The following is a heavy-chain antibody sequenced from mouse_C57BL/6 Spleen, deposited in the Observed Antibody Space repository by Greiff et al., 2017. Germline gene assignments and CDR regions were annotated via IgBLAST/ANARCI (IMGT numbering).Heavy chain of an antibody. J-gene: IGHJ4*01. V-gene: IGHV1-26*01. CDR2: INPNNGGT. Sequence: EVQLQQSGPELVKPGASVKISCKASGYTFTDYYMNWVKQSHGKSLEWIGDINPNNGGTSYTQQFKGKATLTVDKSSSTAYMELRSLTSEDSAVYYCARTDYGRVYYAMDYWGQGTSVTVSS. D-gene: IGHD1-1*01. CDR1: GYTFTDYY. CDR3: ARTDYGRVYYAMDY.